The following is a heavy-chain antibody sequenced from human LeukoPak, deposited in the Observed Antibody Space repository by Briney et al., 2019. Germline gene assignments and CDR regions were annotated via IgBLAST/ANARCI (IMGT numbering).Heavy chain of an antibody. D-gene: IGHD2-15*01. J-gene: IGHJ3*02. CDR2: INYSGTT. CDR1: GASFSGSY. V-gene: IGHV4-34*01. Sequence: SETLSLTCAVFGASFSGSYWSWLRLSPGKGLEWIGEINYSGTTNYNPSLKSRVIMSVDTSKNQFSLKLSFVTAADTAVYYCAREACSSGSCDAFDIWGQGTMVTVSS. CDR3: AREACSSGSCDAFDI.